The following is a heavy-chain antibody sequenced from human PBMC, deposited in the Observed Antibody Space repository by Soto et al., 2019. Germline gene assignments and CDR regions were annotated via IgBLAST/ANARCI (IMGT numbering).Heavy chain of an antibody. D-gene: IGHD5-18*01. CDR3: ARTLYSYGPRFDY. V-gene: IGHV4-59*01. CDR1: GGSISSYY. Sequence: QVQLQESGPGLVKPSETLSLTCTVSGGSISSYYWSWIRQPPGKGLEWIEYMYYSGSTNYNPSLKSRVTISVDTSKNQFSLKLSSVTAADTAVYYCARTLYSYGPRFDYWGQGTLVTVSS. J-gene: IGHJ4*02. CDR2: MYYSGST.